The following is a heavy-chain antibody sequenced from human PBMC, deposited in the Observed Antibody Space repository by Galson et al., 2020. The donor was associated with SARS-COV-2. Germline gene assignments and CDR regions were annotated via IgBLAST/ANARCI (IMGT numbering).Heavy chain of an antibody. J-gene: IGHJ4*02. CDR1: GFTFTNAW. Sequence: GGSLRLSCAASGFTFTNAWMSCVRQAPGKGLEWVGRINSRTDGGRADHAAAVKGRFSVSRDDLTNTLFLQMNSLKTEDTAVYYWTSMTTLVVGDSADYWGQGTLVTVSS. D-gene: IGHD2-2*01. CDR2: INSRTDGGRA. CDR3: TSMTTLVVGDSADY. V-gene: IGHV3-15*05.